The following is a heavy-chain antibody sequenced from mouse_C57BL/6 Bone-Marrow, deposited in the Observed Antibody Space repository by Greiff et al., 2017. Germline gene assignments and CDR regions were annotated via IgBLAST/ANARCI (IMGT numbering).Heavy chain of an antibody. CDR3: ARSSYYSNSYYYAMDY. J-gene: IGHJ4*01. D-gene: IGHD2-5*01. CDR1: GYSITSDY. Sequence: EVMLVESGPGLAKPSQTLSLTCSVTGYSITSDYWNWIRKFPGNKLEYMGYISYCGSTYYNPSLKSRISITRDTSKNQYYLQLNSVTTEDTATYYCARSSYYSNSYYYAMDYWGQGTSVTVSS. V-gene: IGHV3-8*01. CDR2: ISYCGST.